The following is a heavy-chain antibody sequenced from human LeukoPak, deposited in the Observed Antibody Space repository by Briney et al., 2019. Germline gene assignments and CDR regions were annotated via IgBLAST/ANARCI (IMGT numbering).Heavy chain of an antibody. J-gene: IGHJ3*02. CDR1: GFTFSSYS. V-gene: IGHV3-21*01. CDR3: ARDGYCGGDCYDAFDI. D-gene: IGHD2-21*01. CDR2: ISSSSSYI. Sequence: PGGSLRLSCAASGFTFSSYSMNWVRQAPGKGLEWVSCISSSSSYIYYADSVKGRFTISRDNAKNSLYLQMNSLRAEDTAVYYCARDGYCGGDCYDAFDIWGQGTMVTVSS.